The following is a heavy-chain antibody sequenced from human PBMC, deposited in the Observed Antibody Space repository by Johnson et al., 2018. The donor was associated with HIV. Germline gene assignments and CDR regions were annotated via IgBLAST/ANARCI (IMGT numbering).Heavy chain of an antibody. CDR3: ARAERSSSGVDAFDI. Sequence: QMLLVESGGGVVQPGRSLRLSCVASGFTFFSYGMHWVRQAPGKGLEWVAVISYDGSNKYYADSVKGRFTISRDNSKNTLYLQMNSLRAEDTAVYYCARAERSSSGVDAFDIWGQGTMVTVSS. J-gene: IGHJ3*02. CDR2: ISYDGSNK. D-gene: IGHD6-6*01. CDR1: GFTFFSYG. V-gene: IGHV3-30*03.